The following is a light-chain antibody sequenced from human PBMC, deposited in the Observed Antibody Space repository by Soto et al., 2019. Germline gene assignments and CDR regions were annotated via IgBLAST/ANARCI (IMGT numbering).Light chain of an antibody. CDR3: QTWGTDIVV. CDR2: LNSAGSH. CDR1: SGHSSYA. V-gene: IGLV4-69*01. Sequence: QPVLTQSPSASASLGASVKLTCTLSSGHSSYAIAWHQQQPEKGPRYLMNLNSAGSHSKGDGIPDRFSGSSSGAERYLTISSLQSEDEADYFCQTWGTDIVVFGGGTKLTVL. J-gene: IGLJ2*01.